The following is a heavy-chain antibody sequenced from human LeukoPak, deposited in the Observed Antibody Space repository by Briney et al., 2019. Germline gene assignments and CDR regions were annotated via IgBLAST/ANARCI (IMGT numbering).Heavy chain of an antibody. CDR2: ISSSGSTI. J-gene: IGHJ4*02. Sequence: PGGSLRLSCAASGFTFSSYEMNWVRQAPGKGLEWVSYISSSGSTIYYADSVKGRFTISRDNAKNSLYLQMNSLRAEDTAVYYCAQAAVGMSPTDYWGQGTLVTVSS. V-gene: IGHV3-48*03. D-gene: IGHD6-13*01. CDR1: GFTFSSYE. CDR3: AQAAVGMSPTDY.